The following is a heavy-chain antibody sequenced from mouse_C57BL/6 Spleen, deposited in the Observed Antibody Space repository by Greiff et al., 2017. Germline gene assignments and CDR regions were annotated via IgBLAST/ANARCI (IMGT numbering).Heavy chain of an antibody. CDR1: GFTFSDYY. Sequence: LVESEGGLVQPGSSMKLSCTASGFTFSDYYMAWVRQVPEKGLEWVANINYDGSSTYYLDSLKSRFIISRDNAKNILYLQMSSLKSEDTATYYCARALYDYDGAWFAYWGQGTLVTVSA. D-gene: IGHD2-4*01. V-gene: IGHV5-16*01. J-gene: IGHJ3*01. CDR2: INYDGSST. CDR3: ARALYDYDGAWFAY.